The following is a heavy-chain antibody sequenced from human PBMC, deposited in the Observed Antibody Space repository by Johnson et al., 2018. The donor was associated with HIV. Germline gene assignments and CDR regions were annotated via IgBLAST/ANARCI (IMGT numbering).Heavy chain of an antibody. V-gene: IGHV3-53*01. Sequence: VQLVESGGGLIQPGGSLRLSCAASGFTVSSNYMSWVRQAPGKVLEWVSVIYSGGSTYYADSVKGRFTISRDNSKNTLYLQMNSLRAEDTAVYYCARDGFGGPSWRAFDIWGQGTMVTVSS. J-gene: IGHJ3*02. D-gene: IGHD3-10*01. CDR3: ARDGFGGPSWRAFDI. CDR2: IYSGGST. CDR1: GFTVSSNY.